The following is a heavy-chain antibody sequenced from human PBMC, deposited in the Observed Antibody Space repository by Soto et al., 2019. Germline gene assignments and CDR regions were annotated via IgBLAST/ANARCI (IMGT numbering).Heavy chain of an antibody. V-gene: IGHV4-31*03. CDR2: IYYSGST. CDR3: ARVSIAAAPTYYFDY. CDR1: GGSISSGGYY. D-gene: IGHD6-13*01. Sequence: SETLSLTCTVSGGSISSGGYYWSWIRQHPGKGLEWIGYIYYSGSTYYNPSLKSRVTISVDTSKNQFSLKLSSVTAADTAVYYFARVSIAAAPTYYFDYWGQGTLVTVSS. J-gene: IGHJ4*02.